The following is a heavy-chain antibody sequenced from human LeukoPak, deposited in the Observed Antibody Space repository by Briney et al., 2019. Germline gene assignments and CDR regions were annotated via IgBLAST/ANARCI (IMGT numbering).Heavy chain of an antibody. Sequence: SETLSLTCTVSGGSISCYYWSWIRQPPAKGLEWIGYIYYSGRTNYNPSLKSRVTISVDTSKNQFSLKLSSVNAAGTAVYYCARVVGTTPPNGYYYYYMDVWGKGTTVTVSS. CDR3: ARVVGTTPPNGYYYYYMDV. V-gene: IGHV4-59*01. CDR2: IYYSGRT. J-gene: IGHJ6*03. D-gene: IGHD2-21*02. CDR1: GGSISCYY.